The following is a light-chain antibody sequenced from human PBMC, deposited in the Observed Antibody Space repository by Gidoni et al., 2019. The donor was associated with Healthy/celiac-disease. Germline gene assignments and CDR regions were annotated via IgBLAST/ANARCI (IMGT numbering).Light chain of an antibody. Sequence: EIVLTQSPGTLSLPPGERATLSCRASQSVSSSYLAWYQQKPGQAPRLLIYGASSRATGIPDRFSGSGSGTDFTLTISRLEPEDFAVYYCQQYGSSPPYTFGQXTKLEIK. V-gene: IGKV3-20*01. J-gene: IGKJ2*01. CDR2: GAS. CDR1: QSVSSSY. CDR3: QQYGSSPPYT.